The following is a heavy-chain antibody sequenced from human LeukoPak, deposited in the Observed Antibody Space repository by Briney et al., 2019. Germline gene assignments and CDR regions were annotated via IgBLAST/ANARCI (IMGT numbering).Heavy chain of an antibody. J-gene: IGHJ2*01. CDR1: GGSISSYY. D-gene: IGHD7-27*01. CDR2: ISYSGST. V-gene: IGHV4-59*08. CDR3: ARQGPTNWGSRAYWYFDL. Sequence: SETLSLTCSVFGGSISSYYWSWIRQPPGKGLEWIGYISYSGSTNYNPSLKSRVTLSLDTSKNQLSLRLTSVTAADTAAYYCARQGPTNWGSRAYWYFDLWGRGTLVTVSS.